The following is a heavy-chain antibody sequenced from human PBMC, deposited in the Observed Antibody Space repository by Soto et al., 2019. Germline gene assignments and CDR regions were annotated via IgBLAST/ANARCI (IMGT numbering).Heavy chain of an antibody. CDR1: GFAFSNYA. D-gene: IGHD4-17*01. J-gene: IGHJ3*02. Sequence: EVQLLESGGGLVQPGGSLRLSCAASGFAFSNYAMTWVRQAPGKGLERVSAISGSGGGTFYADSVKGRFTISRDNSKNTLYLQMNSLTAEDAAVYYCAKARMTTVTREAFDIWGQGTMVTVSS. CDR2: ISGSGGGT. V-gene: IGHV3-23*01. CDR3: AKARMTTVTREAFDI.